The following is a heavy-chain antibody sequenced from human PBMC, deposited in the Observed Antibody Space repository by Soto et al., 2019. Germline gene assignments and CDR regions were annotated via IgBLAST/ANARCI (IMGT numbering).Heavy chain of an antibody. CDR1: GGSISSGGYY. CDR2: IYYSGST. J-gene: IGHJ4*02. D-gene: IGHD6-13*01. V-gene: IGHV4-31*03. CDR3: ARGGIAAAAPPDY. Sequence: SETLSLTCTVSGGSISSGGYYWSWIRLHPGKGLEWIGYIYYSGSTYYNPSLKSRVTISVDTSKNQFSLKLSSVTAADTAVYYCARGGIAAAAPPDYWGQGTLVTVSS.